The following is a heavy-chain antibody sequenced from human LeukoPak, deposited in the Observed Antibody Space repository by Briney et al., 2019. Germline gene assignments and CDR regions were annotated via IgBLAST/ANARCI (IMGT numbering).Heavy chain of an antibody. D-gene: IGHD2-15*01. CDR2: ISGSGGST. V-gene: IGHV3-23*01. CDR1: GFTFSSYA. Sequence: GGSLRLSCAAAGFTFSSYAMSWVRQAPVKGLEWVSAISGSGGSTYYADSVKGRFTISRDNSKNTLYLQMNSLRAEDTAVYYCAKAGCSGGSCYLYYFDYWGQGTLVTVSS. J-gene: IGHJ4*02. CDR3: AKAGCSGGSCYLYYFDY.